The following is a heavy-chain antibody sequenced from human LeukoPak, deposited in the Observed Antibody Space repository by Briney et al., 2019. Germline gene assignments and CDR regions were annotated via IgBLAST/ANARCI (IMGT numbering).Heavy chain of an antibody. J-gene: IGHJ5*02. Sequence: SETLSLTRTVSGGSISSSSYYWGWIRQPPGKGLEWIGSIYYSGSTYYNPSLKSRVTISVDASKNQFSLKLSSVTAADMAVYYCASKLLANWFDPWGQGTLVTVSS. CDR1: GGSISSSSYY. V-gene: IGHV4-39*01. D-gene: IGHD1-26*01. CDR3: ASKLLANWFDP. CDR2: IYYSGST.